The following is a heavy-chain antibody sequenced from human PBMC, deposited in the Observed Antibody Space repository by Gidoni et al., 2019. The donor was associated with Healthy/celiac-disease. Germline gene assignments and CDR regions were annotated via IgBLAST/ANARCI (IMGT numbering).Heavy chain of an antibody. J-gene: IGHJ5*02. Sequence: QLQLQESGPGLVKPSETLSPPCPVSGGSISSSSYYWGWIRQPPGTGLEWIGCIYYSGSTYYNPSLKSRVTISVDTSKNQFSLKLSSVTAADTAVYYCATITKNWFDPWGQGTLVTVSS. CDR1: GGSISSSSYY. CDR2: IYYSGST. CDR3: ATITKNWFDP. D-gene: IGHD5-12*01. V-gene: IGHV4-39*07.